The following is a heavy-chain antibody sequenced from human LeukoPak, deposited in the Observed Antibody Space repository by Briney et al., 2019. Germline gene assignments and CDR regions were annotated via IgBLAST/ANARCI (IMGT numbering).Heavy chain of an antibody. CDR2: IKQDGNEK. CDR3: AKDYSKTSYYGSGTYYRPNWFDP. V-gene: IGHV3-7*01. CDR1: GFSFSRYW. J-gene: IGHJ5*02. Sequence: PGGSLRLSCAASGFSFSRYWMSWVRQAPGKGLEWVANIKQDGNEKYYVDSVKGRFTISRDNSKNTLYLQMNSLRAEDTAVYYCAKDYSKTSYYGSGTYYRPNWFDPWGQGTLVTVSS. D-gene: IGHD3-10*01.